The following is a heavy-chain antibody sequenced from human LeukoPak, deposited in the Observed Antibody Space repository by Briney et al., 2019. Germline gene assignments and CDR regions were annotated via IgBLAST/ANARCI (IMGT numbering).Heavy chain of an antibody. Sequence: GASVKVSCKASGHTFTSYGISWVRQAPGQGLEWMGWISTYYGNTNYAQKLQGRVTMTTDTSTSTAYMELRSLRSDDTAVYYCAATRRSGYVIFDYWGQGTLVTVSS. J-gene: IGHJ4*02. D-gene: IGHD5-12*01. CDR3: AATRRSGYVIFDY. V-gene: IGHV1-18*01. CDR1: GHTFTSYG. CDR2: ISTYYGNT.